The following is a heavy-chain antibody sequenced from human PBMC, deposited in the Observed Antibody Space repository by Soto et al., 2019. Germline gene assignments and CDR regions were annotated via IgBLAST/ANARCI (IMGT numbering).Heavy chain of an antibody. Sequence: ASVKVSCKASGYTFTGYYMHWVRQAPGQGLEWMGWFNPNSGGTNYAQKFQGWVTMTRDTSISTAYMELSRLRSDDTAVYYCARAGGADITMVRGEEYYYYGMDVWGQGTTVTVSS. V-gene: IGHV1-2*04. D-gene: IGHD3-10*01. CDR3: ARAGGADITMVRGEEYYYYGMDV. CDR1: GYTFTGYY. J-gene: IGHJ6*02. CDR2: FNPNSGGT.